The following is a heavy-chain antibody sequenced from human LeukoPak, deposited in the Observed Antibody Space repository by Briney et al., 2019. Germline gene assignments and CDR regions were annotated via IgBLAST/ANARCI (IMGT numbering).Heavy chain of an antibody. CDR1: GFTFSDHY. CDR3: ARALPGSGWYYFDY. D-gene: IGHD6-19*01. CDR2: TRNKANSYTT. Sequence: GGSLRLSCAASGFTFSDHYMDWVRQAPGKGLEWVGRTRNKANSYTTEYAASVKGRFTISRDDSKNSLYLRMNSLKTEDTAVYYCARALPGSGWYYFDYWGQGTLVTVSS. J-gene: IGHJ4*02. V-gene: IGHV3-72*01.